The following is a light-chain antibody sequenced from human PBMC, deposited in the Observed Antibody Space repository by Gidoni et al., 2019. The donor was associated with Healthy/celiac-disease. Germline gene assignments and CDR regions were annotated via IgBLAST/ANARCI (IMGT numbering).Light chain of an antibody. Sequence: DIQMTKSPSSLSASVGDRVTITCRASQSISSYLNWYQQKPGKAPKLLIYAASSLQSGVPSRFSGSGSGTDVTLTISSLQPEDCATYYCQQSYSTFWTFGQGTKVEIK. CDR3: QQSYSTFWT. J-gene: IGKJ1*01. V-gene: IGKV1-39*01. CDR2: AAS. CDR1: QSISSY.